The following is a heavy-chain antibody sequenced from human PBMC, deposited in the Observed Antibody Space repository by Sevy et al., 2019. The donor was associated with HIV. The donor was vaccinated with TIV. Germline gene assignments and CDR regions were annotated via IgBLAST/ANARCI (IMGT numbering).Heavy chain of an antibody. Sequence: GESLKISCQGSGYSFTSHWIAWVRQMPGKGLEWMGIIFPDDSGTRYSRSFQGQVTFSADKSIFTAYLQWSSLRASDTAIYYCATARSGYFDGSGYYNYWGQGTQVTVSS. CDR1: GYSFTSHW. CDR2: IFPDDSGT. J-gene: IGHJ4*01. CDR3: ATARSGYFDGSGYYNY. V-gene: IGHV5-51*01. D-gene: IGHD3-22*01.